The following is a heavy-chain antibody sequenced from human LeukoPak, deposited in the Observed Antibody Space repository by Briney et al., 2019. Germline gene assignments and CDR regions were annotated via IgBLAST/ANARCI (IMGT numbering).Heavy chain of an antibody. Sequence: GGSLRLSCAASGFTFSSYAMSWVRQAPGKGLEWVSAITGSGGSTYYADSVKGRFTISRDNSKNTLYLQMNSLRADDTAVYYCAKVADFVVVPAAISDNWFDPWGQGTLVTLSS. CDR2: ITGSGGST. V-gene: IGHV3-23*01. CDR3: AKVADFVVVPAAISDNWFDP. J-gene: IGHJ5*02. CDR1: GFTFSSYA. D-gene: IGHD2-2*01.